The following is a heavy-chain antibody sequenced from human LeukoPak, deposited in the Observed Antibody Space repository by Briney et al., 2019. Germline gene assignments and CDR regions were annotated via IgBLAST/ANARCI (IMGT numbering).Heavy chain of an antibody. CDR2: IYHSGST. D-gene: IGHD3-3*01. CDR3: ARDGAYDFWSGYSQKINFDY. J-gene: IGHJ4*02. Sequence: SETLSLTCTVSGYSISSGYYWGWIRQPPGKGLEWIGSIYHSGSTYYNPSLKSRVTISVDTSKNQFSLKLSSVTAADTAVYYCARDGAYDFWSGYSQKINFDYWGQETLVTVSS. V-gene: IGHV4-38-2*02. CDR1: GYSISSGYY.